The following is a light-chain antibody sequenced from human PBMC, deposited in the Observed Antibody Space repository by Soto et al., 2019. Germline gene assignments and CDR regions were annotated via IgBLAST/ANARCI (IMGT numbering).Light chain of an antibody. J-gene: IGKJ4*01. CDR2: GAS. CDR3: QQYSDSPLT. Sequence: EMGLTQSPGTLSLSPGERATLSCRASQTVRTNYLAWFQHKPGQAPRLLIYGASSRATGIPDRFSGSGSGTDFTLTINRLEPEDFAVYFCQQYSDSPLTFGGGTKVEIK. V-gene: IGKV3-20*01. CDR1: QTVRTNY.